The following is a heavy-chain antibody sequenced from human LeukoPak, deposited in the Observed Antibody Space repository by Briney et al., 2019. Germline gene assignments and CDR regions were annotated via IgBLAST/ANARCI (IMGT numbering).Heavy chain of an antibody. CDR2: ISGSGGST. D-gene: IGHD2-15*01. J-gene: IGHJ6*03. Sequence: GGSLRLSCAASGFTFSSYGMSWVRQAPGKGLEWVSAISGSGGSTYYADSVKGRFTISRDNSKNTLYLQMNSLRAEDTAVYYCAKGGDCSGGSCYRHYYYYMDVWGKGTTVTISS. CDR1: GFTFSSYG. CDR3: AKGGDCSGGSCYRHYYYYMDV. V-gene: IGHV3-23*01.